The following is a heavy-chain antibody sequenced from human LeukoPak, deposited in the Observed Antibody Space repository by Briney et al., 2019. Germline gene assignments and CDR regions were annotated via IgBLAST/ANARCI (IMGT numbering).Heavy chain of an antibody. J-gene: IGHJ5*01. Sequence: NASETLSLTCTLSGGSISTYYWSWIRQPPGKGLEWIGYIYHSGSTNYNPSLKSRVTMSVDTSKNQFSLKLSSVTAADTAVYYCARRSSGWFDYWGQGTLVTVSS. CDR3: ARRSSGWFDY. CDR1: GGSISTYY. CDR2: IYHSGST. D-gene: IGHD6-19*01. V-gene: IGHV4-59*01.